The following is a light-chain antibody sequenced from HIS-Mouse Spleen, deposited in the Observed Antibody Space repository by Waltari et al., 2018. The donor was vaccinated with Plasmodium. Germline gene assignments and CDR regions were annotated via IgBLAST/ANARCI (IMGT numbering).Light chain of an antibody. V-gene: IGKV3-15*01. Sequence: EIVMTQSPATLSVSSGERATLSCRASQSVSSNLAWYQQKPGQAPSLLIYGASTRATGIPARFSCSGSGTEFTLTISSLQSEDFAVYYCQQYNNWPAWTFGQGTKVEIK. CDR1: QSVSSN. J-gene: IGKJ1*01. CDR2: GAS. CDR3: QQYNNWPAWT.